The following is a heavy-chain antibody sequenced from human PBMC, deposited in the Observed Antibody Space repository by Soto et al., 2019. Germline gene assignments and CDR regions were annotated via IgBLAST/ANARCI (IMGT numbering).Heavy chain of an antibody. CDR3: AKTRMRAVVIDAFDI. CDR2: ISGSGIST. J-gene: IGHJ3*02. Sequence: EVQLLESGGGLVQPGGSLRLSCAASGFTFTNYAMSWVRQAPGKGLEWVSGISGSGISTFYADSVKGRFTISRDNSKNTLYLQVNSLRAEDTAVYYCAKTRMRAVVIDAFDIWGQVTKVTVSS. D-gene: IGHD3-22*01. CDR1: GFTFTNYA. V-gene: IGHV3-23*01.